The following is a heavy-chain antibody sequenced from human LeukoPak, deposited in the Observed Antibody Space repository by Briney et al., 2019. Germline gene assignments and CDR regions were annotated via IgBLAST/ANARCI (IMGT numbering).Heavy chain of an antibody. J-gene: IGHJ5*02. CDR1: GGSISTYY. V-gene: IGHV4-4*07. CDR3: ARDSGYCSGGSCYYWFDP. Sequence: SETLSLTCTVSGGSISTYYWSWIRQPAGKGLEWTGRIYTSGSTNYNPSLKSRVTMSVDTSKNQFSLKLSSVTAADTAVYYCARDSGYCSGGSCYYWFDPWGQGTLVTVSS. D-gene: IGHD2-15*01. CDR2: IYTSGST.